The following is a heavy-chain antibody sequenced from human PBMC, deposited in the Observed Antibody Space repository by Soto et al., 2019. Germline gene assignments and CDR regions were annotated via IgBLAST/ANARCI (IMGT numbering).Heavy chain of an antibody. V-gene: IGHV5-10-1*01. J-gene: IGHJ4*02. Sequence: GESLKISCKGSAYSFTSYWISWVRQMPGKGLEWMGRIDPSDSYTNYSPSFQGHVTISADKSISTAYLQWSSLKASDTAMYYCARVVEESDLALDYRDQGTLVTGSS. CDR1: AYSFTSYW. CDR3: ARVVEESDLALDY. D-gene: IGHD2-21*02. CDR2: IDPSDSYT.